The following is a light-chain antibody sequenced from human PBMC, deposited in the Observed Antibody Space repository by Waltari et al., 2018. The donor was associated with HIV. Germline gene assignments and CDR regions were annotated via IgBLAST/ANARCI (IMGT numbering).Light chain of an antibody. CDR3: CSYAGNNTLV. Sequence: QSALPQPASVSGSPGQSITISCTGNSSDVGSYKFVSWYQQHPGKAPKFMIYECTTPPSGVSNRFSGSKSGNTASLTISGLQAEDEADCHCCSYAGNNTLVFGGGTKLTVI. CDR1: SSDVGSYKF. V-gene: IGLV2-23*01. CDR2: ECT. J-gene: IGLJ3*02.